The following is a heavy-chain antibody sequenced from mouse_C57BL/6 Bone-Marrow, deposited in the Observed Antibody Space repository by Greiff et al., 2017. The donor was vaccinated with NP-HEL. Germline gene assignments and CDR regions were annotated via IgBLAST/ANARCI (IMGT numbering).Heavy chain of an antibody. J-gene: IGHJ4*01. D-gene: IGHD2-1*01. V-gene: IGHV1-61*01. CDR1: GYTFTSYW. CDR2: IYPSDSET. CDR3: ARDGNPYYYAMDY. Sequence: QVHVKQPGAELVRPGSSVKLSCKASGYTFTSYWMDWVKQRPGQGLEWIGNIYPSDSETHYNQKFKDKATLTVDKSSSTAYMQLSSLTSEDSAVYYCARDGNPYYYAMDYWGQGTSVTVSS.